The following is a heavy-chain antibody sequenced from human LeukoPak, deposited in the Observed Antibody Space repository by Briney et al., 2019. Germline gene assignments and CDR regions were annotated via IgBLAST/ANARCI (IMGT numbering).Heavy chain of an antibody. V-gene: IGHV4-34*01. CDR2: INHSGST. J-gene: IGHJ4*02. D-gene: IGHD2-15*01. CDR1: GGSFSGYY. CDR3: ARVWLSVCGGSCQYYFDY. Sequence: PSETLSLTCAVYGGSFSGYYWSWIRQPPGKGLEWIGEINHSGSTNYNPSLKSRVTISVDTSKNQFSLKLSSVTAADTAVYYCARVWLSVCGGSCQYYFDYWGQGTLVTVSS.